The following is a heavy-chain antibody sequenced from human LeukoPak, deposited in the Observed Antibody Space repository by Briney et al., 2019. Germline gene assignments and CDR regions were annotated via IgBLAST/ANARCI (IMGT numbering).Heavy chain of an antibody. D-gene: IGHD1-26*01. CDR3: AIQYYNMGATPNSFDP. Sequence: PSETLSLTCTVSAGPVNSYSHYWGWVRQPPGKGLEWIGSIYHSGSAYYNPSLKSRVTISVDTSKNQFSLKLSSVTAADTAVYYCAIQYYNMGATPNSFDPWGQGTLVTVSS. CDR2: IYHSGSA. V-gene: IGHV4-39*01. J-gene: IGHJ5*02. CDR1: AGPVNSYSHY.